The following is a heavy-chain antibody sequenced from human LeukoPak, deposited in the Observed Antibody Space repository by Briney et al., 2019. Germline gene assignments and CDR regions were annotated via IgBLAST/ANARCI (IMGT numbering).Heavy chain of an antibody. J-gene: IGHJ3*02. CDR3: AKDITSLVRKDAFDI. CDR2: ISSSGSTI. D-gene: IGHD6-13*01. Sequence: GGSLRLSCAASGFTFSDYYMSWIRQAPGKGLEWVSYISSSGSTIYYADSVKGRFTISRDNAKNSLYLQMNSLRAEDTALYYCAKDITSLVRKDAFDIWGQGTMVTVSS. CDR1: GFTFSDYY. V-gene: IGHV3-11*01.